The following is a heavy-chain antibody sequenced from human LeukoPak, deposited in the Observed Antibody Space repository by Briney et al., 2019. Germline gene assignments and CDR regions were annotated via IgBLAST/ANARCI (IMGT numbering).Heavy chain of an antibody. CDR1: VRPISIYY. CDR2: IYYSGST. Sequence: PSEPLSLTCTVSVRPISIYYWSWIRRPPEKALEWIGYIYYSGSTKYNPPLKSRVTISVDTSKVQFSLKLSSVTAADTAVYYCARERDSSGFDAFDIWGQGTMVTVSS. D-gene: IGHD3-22*01. CDR3: ARERDSSGFDAFDI. J-gene: IGHJ3*02. V-gene: IGHV4-59*01.